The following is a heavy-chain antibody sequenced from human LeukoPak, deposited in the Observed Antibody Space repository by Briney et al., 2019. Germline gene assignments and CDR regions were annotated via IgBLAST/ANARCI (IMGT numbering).Heavy chain of an antibody. D-gene: IGHD3-10*01. CDR3: ASFGAHSFDY. Sequence: ASVKVSCKISGYTFTSYAMNWVRQAPGQGLEFMGWINTGTGNPTYAQGFTGRFVFSLDTSVSTAYLQISTLKPEDTAVYYCASFGAHSFDYWGQGTLVTVSS. CDR1: GYTFTSYA. CDR2: INTGTGNP. V-gene: IGHV7-4-1*02. J-gene: IGHJ4*02.